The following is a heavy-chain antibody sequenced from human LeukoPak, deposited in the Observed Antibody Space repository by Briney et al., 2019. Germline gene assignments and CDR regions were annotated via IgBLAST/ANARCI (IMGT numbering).Heavy chain of an antibody. D-gene: IGHD3-3*01. CDR2: IYTSGST. CDR3: ARGSYDFWSGDDNWFDP. Sequence: PSETLSLTCTVSGGSISSTSYYWSWIRQPAGKGLEWIGRIYTSGSTNYNPSLKSRVTISVDTSKNQFSLKLSSVTAADTAVYYCARGSYDFWSGDDNWFDPWGQGTLVTVSS. CDR1: GGSISSTSYY. V-gene: IGHV4-61*02. J-gene: IGHJ5*02.